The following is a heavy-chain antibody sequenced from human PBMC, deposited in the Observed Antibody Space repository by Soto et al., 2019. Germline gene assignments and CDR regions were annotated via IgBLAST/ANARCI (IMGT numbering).Heavy chain of an antibody. CDR2: IYSGGYT. CDR1: GFTVSNNY. D-gene: IGHD3-10*01. J-gene: IGHJ4*02. V-gene: IGHV3-53*01. CDR3: ATEPGGGGY. Sequence: EVQLVESGGGLIQPGGSLRLSCAVSGFTVSNNYMSWVRQAPGKGLEGVSVIYSGGYTAYGDSVKGRFTISRDNSKNTLYLKIKTRGAEDAAVFYCATEPGGGGYWGQGTLVTVSS.